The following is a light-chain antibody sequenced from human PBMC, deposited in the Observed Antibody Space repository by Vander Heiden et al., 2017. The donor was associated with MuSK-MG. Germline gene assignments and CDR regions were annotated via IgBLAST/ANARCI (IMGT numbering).Light chain of an antibody. Sequence: DIQLTQSPSFLSTSVGDRVTITCRASQDISSYLAWYQQKPGKAPKLLIYAASTLQSGVPSRFSGSGSGTEFTPTISSLQPEDFATYYCRQRKTYPITFGGGTKVEIK. V-gene: IGKV1-9*01. CDR3: RQRKTYPIT. CDR2: AAS. CDR1: QDISSY. J-gene: IGKJ4*01.